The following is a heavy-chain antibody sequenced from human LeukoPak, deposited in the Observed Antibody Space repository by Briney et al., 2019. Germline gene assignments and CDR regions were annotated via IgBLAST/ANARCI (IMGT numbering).Heavy chain of an antibody. J-gene: IGHJ4*02. D-gene: IGHD3-16*02. V-gene: IGHV4-39*01. CDR2: IYYSGST. Sequence: SETLSLTCTVSGGSIGSSSYYWGWIRQPPGKGLEWIGSIYYSGSTYYNPSLKSRVTISVDTSKNQFSLKLSSVTAADTAVYYCARGRDDYVWGSYRFDYWGQGTLVTVSS. CDR3: ARGRDDYVWGSYRFDY. CDR1: GGSIGSSSYY.